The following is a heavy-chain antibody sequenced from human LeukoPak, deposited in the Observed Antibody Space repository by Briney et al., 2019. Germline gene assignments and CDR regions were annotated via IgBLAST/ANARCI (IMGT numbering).Heavy chain of an antibody. J-gene: IGHJ4*02. V-gene: IGHV1-2*02. CDR3: ARETGRDGYKDLDY. D-gene: IGHD5-24*01. CDR1: GYTFTTYY. Sequence: ASVKVSCKSSGYTFTTYYIHWVRQAPGQGLEWMGWVNPDSGGTNYAQNFQGRVTLTRDTSISTAYVELSSLRSDDTAVYYCARETGRDGYKDLDYWGQGTLVTVSS. CDR2: VNPDSGGT.